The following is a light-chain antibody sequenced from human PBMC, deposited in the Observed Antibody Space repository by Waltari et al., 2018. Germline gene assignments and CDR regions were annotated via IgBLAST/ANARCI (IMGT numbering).Light chain of an antibody. CDR3: QQTYSTVYT. Sequence: DIQMTQSPSSLSASVGDRVTITCRASQSVYNHLNWYQQTQGEAPKLLIYAASNLHTGVPSRFSGSGSGTDFTRTISSLQPDDCATYYWQQTYSTVYTFGQGTKVEIK. CDR1: QSVYNH. J-gene: IGKJ2*01. V-gene: IGKV1-39*01. CDR2: AAS.